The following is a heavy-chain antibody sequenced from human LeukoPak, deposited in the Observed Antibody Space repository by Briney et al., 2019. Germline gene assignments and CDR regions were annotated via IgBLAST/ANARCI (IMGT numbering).Heavy chain of an antibody. J-gene: IGHJ4*02. CDR1: GGTFISYA. D-gene: IGHD5-18*01. V-gene: IGHV1-69*05. Sequence: SVKVSCKASGGTFISYAISWVRQAPGQGREWMGRIFPIFGTANYAQKFQGRVTITTDESTSTAYMELSSLRSEDTAVYYCARAPGDSYGYYFDYWGQGTLVTVSS. CDR2: IFPIFGTA. CDR3: ARAPGDSYGYYFDY.